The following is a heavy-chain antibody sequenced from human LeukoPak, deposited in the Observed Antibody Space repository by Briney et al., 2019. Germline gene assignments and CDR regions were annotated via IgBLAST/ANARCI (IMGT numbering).Heavy chain of an antibody. D-gene: IGHD1-26*01. CDR2: ISSSSSYI. CDR3: ARDHESGATDY. J-gene: IGHJ4*02. Sequence: GGSLRLSCAASGFTFSSYSMNWVRQAPGKGLEWVSSISSSSSYIHYADSVKGRFTISRDNAKNSLYLQMNSLRAEDTALYYCARDHESGATDYWGQGTLVTVSS. CDR1: GFTFSSYS. V-gene: IGHV3-21*04.